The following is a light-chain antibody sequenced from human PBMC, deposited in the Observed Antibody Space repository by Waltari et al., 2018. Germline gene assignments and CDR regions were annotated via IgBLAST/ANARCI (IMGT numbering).Light chain of an antibody. J-gene: IGKJ2*01. V-gene: IGKV1D-16*01. Sequence: DIQMTQSPSSLSASVGDTVTITCRASQSISSWLDWYQQKPGKPPKPLIYKASILQTGVPSRFSGSGSGTEFTLTITGLQAEDISTYYCLQYNNSPHIFGQGTKVEIE. CDR1: QSISSW. CDR3: LQYNNSPHI. CDR2: KAS.